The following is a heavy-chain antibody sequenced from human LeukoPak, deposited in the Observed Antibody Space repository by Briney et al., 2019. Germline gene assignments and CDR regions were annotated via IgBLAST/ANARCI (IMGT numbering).Heavy chain of an antibody. CDR3: ANGNRCTSPNCLGYYYFYMDV. D-gene: IGHD2-8*01. V-gene: IGHV3-23*01. CDR2: FSGSGGTT. Sequence: GGSLRLSCAASGFTFSSYAMNWVRQAPGRGLGWVSGFSGSGGTTYYADSVKGRFTISRDNSKNPLYLQMNSLRAEDTAVYYCANGNRCTSPNCLGYYYFYMDVWGKGTTVTVSS. CDR1: GFTFSSYA. J-gene: IGHJ6*03.